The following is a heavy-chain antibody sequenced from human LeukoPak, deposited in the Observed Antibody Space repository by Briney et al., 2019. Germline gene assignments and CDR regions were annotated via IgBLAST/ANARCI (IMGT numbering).Heavy chain of an antibody. CDR3: AKDQWDIVVVPAAILHNFDY. V-gene: IGHV3-74*01. J-gene: IGHJ4*02. D-gene: IGHD2-2*01. CDR2: INSDGSST. CDR1: GFTFSSYW. Sequence: GGSLRLSCAASGFTFSSYWMHWVRQAPGKGLVWVSRINSDGSSTSYADSVKGRFTISRDNAKNTLYLQMNSLRAEDTAVYYCAKDQWDIVVVPAAILHNFDYWGQGTLVTVSS.